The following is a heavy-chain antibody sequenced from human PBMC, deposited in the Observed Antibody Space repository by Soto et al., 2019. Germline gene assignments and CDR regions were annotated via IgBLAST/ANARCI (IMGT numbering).Heavy chain of an antibody. V-gene: IGHV3-23*01. CDR3: ALNDY. CDR1: GFSFKNYA. CDR2: ISSGGGST. Sequence: EVQLLESGGGLVQPAGSLRLSCAASGFSFKNYALNWVRQAPGKGLEWVSSISSGGGSTYYPDSVKGRFTISRDNSKSTLYLQMNSLRAEDTAVYYCALNDYWGQGTLVTVSS. J-gene: IGHJ4*02.